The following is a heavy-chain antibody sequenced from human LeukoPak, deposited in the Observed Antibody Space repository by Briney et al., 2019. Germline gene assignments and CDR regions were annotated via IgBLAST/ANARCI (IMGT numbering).Heavy chain of an antibody. CDR2: ISNYNGNT. CDR1: GYTFTSYG. D-gene: IGHD2-21*01. Sequence: WASVKVSCKASGYTFTSYGISWVRQAPGQGLEWMGWISNYNGNTKYAQKLQGRVTMTTDTSTSTAYIELRSLRSDDTAVYYCARAIVVTDSDAFDIWGQGTTVTVSS. V-gene: IGHV1-18*01. CDR3: ARAIVVTDSDAFDI. J-gene: IGHJ3*02.